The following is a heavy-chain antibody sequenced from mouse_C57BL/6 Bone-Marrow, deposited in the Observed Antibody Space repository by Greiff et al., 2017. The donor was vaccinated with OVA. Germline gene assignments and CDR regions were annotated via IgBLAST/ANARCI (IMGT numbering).Heavy chain of an antibody. CDR2: IYPGDGDT. CDR3: AVPDYYGSSSFYWYFDV. Sequence: QVQLQQSGPELVKPGASVKISCKASGYAFSSSWMNWVKQRPGKGLEWIGRIYPGDGDTNYNGKFKGKATLTADKSSSTAYMQLSSLTSEDSAVYFCAVPDYYGSSSFYWYFDVWGTGTTVTVSS. CDR1: GYAFSSSW. D-gene: IGHD1-1*01. V-gene: IGHV1-82*01. J-gene: IGHJ1*03.